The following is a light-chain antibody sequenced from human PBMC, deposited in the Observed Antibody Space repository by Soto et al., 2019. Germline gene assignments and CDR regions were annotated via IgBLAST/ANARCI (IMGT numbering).Light chain of an antibody. CDR1: QSVSRN. CDR2: GAS. J-gene: IGKJ5*01. V-gene: IGKV3-15*01. Sequence: DIVMTRSPATLSVSPGERATLSCRASQSVSRNLAWYQQKPGQAPRLLIYGASTRATGIPARFSGSGSGTEFTLTISSLQSEDFAVYYWQQYNNWLITFGQGTRLEIK. CDR3: QQYNNWLIT.